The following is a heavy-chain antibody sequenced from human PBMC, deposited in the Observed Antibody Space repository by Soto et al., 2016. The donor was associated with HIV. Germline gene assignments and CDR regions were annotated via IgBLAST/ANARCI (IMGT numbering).Heavy chain of an antibody. CDR3: AKGGRSYDSSGYWLIDY. Sequence: EVQLLESGGGLVQPGGSLRLSCAASGFTFSNYAMSWVRQAPGKGLEWVSAISGSGGSTYYADSVKGRFTISRDNSKNTLYLQMNSLRAEDTAVYYCAKGGRSYDSSGYWLIDYWGQGTLVTVSS. V-gene: IGHV3-23*01. CDR1: GFTFSNYA. J-gene: IGHJ4*02. CDR2: ISGSGGST. D-gene: IGHD3-22*01.